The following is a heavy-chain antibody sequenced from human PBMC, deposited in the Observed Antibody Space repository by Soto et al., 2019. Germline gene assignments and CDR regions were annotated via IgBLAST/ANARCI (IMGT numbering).Heavy chain of an antibody. D-gene: IGHD4-17*01. CDR1: GFTVSNNY. J-gene: IGHJ4*02. CDR3: ARIQPVTTLGY. Sequence: EVQLVETGGGLIQPGGSLRLSCAASGFTVSNNYMSWVRQAPGKGLECVSIIYSGGTTYYADSVRGRFTISRDHSKNALSLQMNSLRADDTAVYFCARIQPVTTLGYWGQGTLVTVSS. V-gene: IGHV3-53*02. CDR2: IYSGGTT.